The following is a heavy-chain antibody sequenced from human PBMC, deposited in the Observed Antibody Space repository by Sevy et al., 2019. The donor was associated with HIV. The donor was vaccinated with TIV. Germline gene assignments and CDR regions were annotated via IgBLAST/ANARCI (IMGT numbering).Heavy chain of an antibody. J-gene: IGHJ4*02. CDR3: AREGSPPVDSRGYYHGPSSNFDY. Sequence: SETLSLTCVVSGYSISIGYFWGWIRQPPGKGLEWIGSIYHRGSTYYNPSLKSRVTISVDTSKNQFSLKLTSVTAAGTAVYYCAREGSPPVDSRGYYHGPSSNFDYWGQRTLVTVSS. CDR1: GYSISIGYF. D-gene: IGHD3-22*01. V-gene: IGHV4-38-2*01. CDR2: IYHRGST.